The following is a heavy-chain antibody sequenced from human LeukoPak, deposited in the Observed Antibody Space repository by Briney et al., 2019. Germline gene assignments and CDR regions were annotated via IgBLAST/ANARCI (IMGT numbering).Heavy chain of an antibody. J-gene: IGHJ4*02. D-gene: IGHD5-18*01. CDR2: ISYDGSNK. Sequence: GGSLRLSRAASGFTFSSYAMHWVRQAPGKGLEWVAVISYDGSNKYYADSVKGRFTISRDNSKNTLYLQMNSLRAEDTAVYYCARGGYSYGTGEFGDYWGQGTLVTVSS. CDR3: ARGGYSYGTGEFGDY. V-gene: IGHV3-30*04. CDR1: GFTFSSYA.